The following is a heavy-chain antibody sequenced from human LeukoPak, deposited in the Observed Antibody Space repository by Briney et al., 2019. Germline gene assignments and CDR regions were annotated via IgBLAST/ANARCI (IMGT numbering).Heavy chain of an antibody. CDR2: IASDGSST. CDR3: ARGRPHGNDY. CDR1: GFTFSSYW. D-gene: IGHD4-23*01. J-gene: IGHJ4*02. V-gene: IGHV3-74*01. Sequence: GGSLTLSCAASGFTFSSYWMNWVRQAPGKGLVWVSRIASDGSSTTYADSVKGRFSISRDNAKNTLYLQMNSLRVEDTAVYYCARGRPHGNDYWGQGTLVTVSS.